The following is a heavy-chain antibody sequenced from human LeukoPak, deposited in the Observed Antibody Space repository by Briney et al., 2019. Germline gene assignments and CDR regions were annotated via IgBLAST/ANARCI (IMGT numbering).Heavy chain of an antibody. D-gene: IGHD3-10*01. CDR3: ARRYGSGSYLWNYYYYGMDV. CDR2: MNPNSGNT. CDR1: GYTFTSYD. J-gene: IGHJ6*02. V-gene: IGHV1-8*01. Sequence: GASVKVSCKASGYTFTSYDINWVRQATGQGLEWMGWMNPNSGNTGYAQKFQGRVTMTRNTSISTAYMELSSLRSEDTAVYYCARRYGSGSYLWNYYYYGMDVWGQGTTVTVSS.